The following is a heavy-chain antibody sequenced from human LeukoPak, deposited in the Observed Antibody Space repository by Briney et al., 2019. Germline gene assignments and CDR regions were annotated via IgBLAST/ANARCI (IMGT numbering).Heavy chain of an antibody. D-gene: IGHD2-2*01. Sequence: ASVKVSCKASGYTFTGYYMHWVRQAPGQGLEWMGWINPNSGGTNYAQKFQGRVTMTRDTSISTAYMELSRLRSDDTAVYYCARDSQDIVVVPAAMEEYYFDYWGQGTLVTVPS. CDR3: ARDSQDIVVVPAAMEEYYFDY. V-gene: IGHV1-2*02. CDR2: INPNSGGT. J-gene: IGHJ4*02. CDR1: GYTFTGYY.